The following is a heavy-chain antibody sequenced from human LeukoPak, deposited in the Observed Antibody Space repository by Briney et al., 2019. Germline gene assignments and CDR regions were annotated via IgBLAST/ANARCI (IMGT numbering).Heavy chain of an antibody. V-gene: IGHV1-8*01. CDR3: ARSWFGESHNNWFDP. D-gene: IGHD3-10*01. Sequence: ASVKVSCKASGYTFTSYDINWVRQATGQGLEWMGWMNPNSGNTGYAQKFQGRVTMTRNTSISTAYMELSSLRSEDTAVYYCARSWFGESHNNWFDPWGQGTLVTVSS. CDR1: GYTFTSYD. J-gene: IGHJ5*02. CDR2: MNPNSGNT.